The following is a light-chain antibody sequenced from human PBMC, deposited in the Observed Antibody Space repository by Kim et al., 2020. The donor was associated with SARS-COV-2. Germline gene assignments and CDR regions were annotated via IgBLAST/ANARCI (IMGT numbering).Light chain of an antibody. CDR3: QQYNNWLRT. Sequence: EIVMTQSPATLSVSPGERATPSCRASQSVSSNLAWYQQKPGQTPSLLIYGASTRATGIPARFSGSGSGTEFTLTISSLQSEDFAVYYCQQYNNWLRTFGQGTKVDIK. V-gene: IGKV3-15*01. CDR1: QSVSSN. CDR2: GAS. J-gene: IGKJ1*01.